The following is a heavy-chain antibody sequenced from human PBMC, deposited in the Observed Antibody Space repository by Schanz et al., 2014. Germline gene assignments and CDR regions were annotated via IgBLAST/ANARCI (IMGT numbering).Heavy chain of an antibody. CDR1: GFTFSSYS. J-gene: IGHJ5*02. D-gene: IGHD3-10*02. Sequence: QVQLVESGGAVVQPGRSLRLSCAVSGFTFSSYSMHWVRQAPGKGLEWVALISYDGTIKVHADSVKGRFIISRDNSNNTLFLQINSLRTDDTALYYCAKGKYEHLKNVRDVRDWDAWGQGTLVTVSS. V-gene: IGHV3-30*04. CDR2: ISYDGTIK. CDR3: AKGKYEHLKNVRDVRDWDA.